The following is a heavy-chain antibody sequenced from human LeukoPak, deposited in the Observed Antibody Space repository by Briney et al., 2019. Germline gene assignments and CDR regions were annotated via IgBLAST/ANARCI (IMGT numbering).Heavy chain of an antibody. V-gene: IGHV3-23*01. D-gene: IGHD6-13*01. CDR1: GVTFSRNA. CDR2: ISGNGGSV. J-gene: IGHJ4*02. CDR3: ARGESDVGAGSFDY. Sequence: GGSLRLSCAASGVTFSRNAMSWVRQAPGKGLEWVSSISGNGGSVYYADSVKGRFTISRDNAKNSLYLQMNSLRAEDTAVYYCARGESDVGAGSFDYWGQGTLVTVSS.